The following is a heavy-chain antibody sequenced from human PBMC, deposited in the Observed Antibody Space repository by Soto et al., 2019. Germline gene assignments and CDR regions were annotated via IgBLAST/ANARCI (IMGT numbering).Heavy chain of an antibody. CDR2: INPNSGGT. CDR3: ARGYGSGTYYYYGMDV. Sequence: GASVKVSCKASGYTFTGYYMHWVRQAPGQGLEWMGWINPNSGGTNYAQKFQGWVTMTRDTSISTAYMELSRLRSDDTAVYYCARGYGSGTYYYYGMDVWGQGTTVTVSS. J-gene: IGHJ6*02. V-gene: IGHV1-2*04. CDR1: GYTFTGYY. D-gene: IGHD3-10*01.